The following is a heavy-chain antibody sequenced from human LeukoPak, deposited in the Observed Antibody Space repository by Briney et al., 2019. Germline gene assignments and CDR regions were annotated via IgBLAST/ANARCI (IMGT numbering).Heavy chain of an antibody. V-gene: IGHV3-74*01. J-gene: IGHJ4*02. D-gene: IGHD2-15*01. CDR1: GFTFSFYW. Sequence: GGSLRLSCASSGFTFSFYWMHWVRQAPGKGLVWISRINNDGRSTSYAGSVKGRFTISRDNAKNTLYLQMNSLRAEDTAVYYCARDNEYCTGGTCRLDYWGQGALVTVSS. CDR3: ARDNEYCTGGTCRLDY. CDR2: INNDGRST.